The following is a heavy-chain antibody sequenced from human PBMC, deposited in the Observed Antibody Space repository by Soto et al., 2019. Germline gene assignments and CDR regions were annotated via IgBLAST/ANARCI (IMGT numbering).Heavy chain of an antibody. CDR1: GDSISGYH. CDR2: IHNSGST. V-gene: IGHV4-59*01. Sequence: PSETLSLTCTVSGDSISGYHWNWIRQPPGKGVEWIGYIHNSGSTTYNSSLKSRVTISIDTSKQQSSLQLTSVTAAVTAVYYCARGPVDGHAFYDYWGRRTLGIVSS. J-gene: IGHJ4*02. CDR3: ARGPVDGHAFYDY.